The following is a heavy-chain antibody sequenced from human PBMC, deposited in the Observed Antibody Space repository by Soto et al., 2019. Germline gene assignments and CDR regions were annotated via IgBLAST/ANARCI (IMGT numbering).Heavy chain of an antibody. Sequence: WGSLRLACSTSGFAFEDYAVHLFGQSSRKCPEWVSFINADGSDRYYADSVKGRFTISRDNTKGSFYLQMDRLRLGDTAIYYCAKAKFYFDSSPFDSWGQGTLVTVSS. CDR2: INADGSDR. V-gene: IGHV3-43D*04. CDR3: AKAKFYFDSSPFDS. D-gene: IGHD3-9*01. J-gene: IGHJ4*02. CDR1: GFAFEDYA.